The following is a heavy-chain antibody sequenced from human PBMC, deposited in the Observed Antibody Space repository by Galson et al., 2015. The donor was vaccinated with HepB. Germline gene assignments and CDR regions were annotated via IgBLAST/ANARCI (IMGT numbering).Heavy chain of an antibody. V-gene: IGHV1-2*06. J-gene: IGHJ5*02. CDR2: INPNSGGT. CDR1: GYTFTGYY. CDR3: ARVGRVGRTSWFDP. Sequence: QSGAEVKKPGESLRISCKASGYTFTGYYMHWVRQAPGQGLEWMGRINPNSGGTNYAQKFQGRVTMTRDTSISTAYMELSRLRSDDTAVYYCARVGRVGRTSWFDPWGQGTLVTVSS. D-gene: IGHD5-24*01.